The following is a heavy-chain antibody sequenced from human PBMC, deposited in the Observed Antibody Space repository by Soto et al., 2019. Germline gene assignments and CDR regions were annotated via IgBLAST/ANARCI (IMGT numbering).Heavy chain of an antibody. D-gene: IGHD1-26*01. J-gene: IGHJ2*01. V-gene: IGHV1-69*06. CDR1: GGTFSSYA. CDR2: IIPIFGTA. CDR3: ARVVGATSPWYFDL. Sequence: ASVKVSCKASGGTFSSYAISWVRQAPGQGLEWMGGIIPIFGTANYAQKFQGRVTITADKSTSTAYMELSSLRSEDTAVYYCARVVGATSPWYFDLWGRGTLVTVS.